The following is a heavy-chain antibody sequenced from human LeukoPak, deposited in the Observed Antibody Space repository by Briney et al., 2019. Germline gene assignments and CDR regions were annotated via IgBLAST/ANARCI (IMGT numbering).Heavy chain of an antibody. CDR3: ARDGGSFGGGSWVSNWFDP. J-gene: IGHJ5*02. CDR1: GFTFSSYA. Sequence: GGSLRLSCAASGFTFSSYAMHWVRQAPGKGLEWVAVISYDGSNKYYADSVKGRFTISRDNSKNTLYLQMNSLRAEDTAVYYCARDGGSFGGGSWVSNWFDPWGRGTLVTVSS. V-gene: IGHV3-30-3*01. D-gene: IGHD2-15*01. CDR2: ISYDGSNK.